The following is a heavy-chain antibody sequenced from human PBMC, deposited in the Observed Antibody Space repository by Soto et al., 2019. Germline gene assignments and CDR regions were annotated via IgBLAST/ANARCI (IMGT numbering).Heavy chain of an antibody. Sequence: EVQLVESGGGLVQPGGSLRLSCAASGFTFSSYWMHWVRQAPGKGLVWVSRINGDGRSTTYADSVKGRFTISRDNAKNTLYLQMNNLRAEDTAVYYCGRGGRVTVPTNWCDPWGQGTLVTVSS. D-gene: IGHD2-2*01. J-gene: IGHJ5*02. CDR2: INGDGRST. CDR1: GFTFSSYW. CDR3: GRGGRVTVPTNWCDP. V-gene: IGHV3-74*01.